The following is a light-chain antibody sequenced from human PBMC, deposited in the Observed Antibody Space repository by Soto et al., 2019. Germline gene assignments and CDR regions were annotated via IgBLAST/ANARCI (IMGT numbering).Light chain of an antibody. CDR1: QDISHY. J-gene: IGKJ4*01. CDR3: QQYDNLRLT. V-gene: IGKV1-33*01. Sequence: DIQMTQSPSSLSAAVVDRVTITCQASQDISHYLNWYQQKPGKAPKLLIYDASNLETGVPSRFSGSGSGTDVTFTISSLQPEDTATYYCQQYDNLRLTFGGGTKVEIK. CDR2: DAS.